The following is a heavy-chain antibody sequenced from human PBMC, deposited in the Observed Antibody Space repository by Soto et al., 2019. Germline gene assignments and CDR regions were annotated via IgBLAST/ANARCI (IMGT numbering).Heavy chain of an antibody. CDR3: ARGETTVTEPNWFDP. Sequence: QVQLQESGPGLVKPSQTLSLTCTVSGGSISSGGYYWSWIRQHPGKGLEWIGYIYYSGSTYYNPSLKSRVTISVDTSKNQFSLKLSSVTAADTAVYYCARGETTVTEPNWFDPRGQGTLVTVSS. D-gene: IGHD4-17*01. CDR1: GGSISSGGYY. CDR2: IYYSGST. J-gene: IGHJ5*02. V-gene: IGHV4-31*03.